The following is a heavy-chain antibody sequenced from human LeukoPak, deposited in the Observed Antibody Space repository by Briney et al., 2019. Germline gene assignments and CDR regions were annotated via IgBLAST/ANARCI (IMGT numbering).Heavy chain of an antibody. CDR3: AKDYYVGTERPQIDY. CDR2: ISYDGSNK. V-gene: IGHV3-30*18. CDR1: GFSFSSYG. D-gene: IGHD3-10*02. Sequence: QPGRSLRLSCAASGFSFSSYGMHWVRQAPGKGLEWVAGISYDGSNKYYADSVKGRFTISRDNSKNTLYLQMNSLRAEDTAVYYCAKDYYVGTERPQIDYWGQRTLVTVSS. J-gene: IGHJ4*02.